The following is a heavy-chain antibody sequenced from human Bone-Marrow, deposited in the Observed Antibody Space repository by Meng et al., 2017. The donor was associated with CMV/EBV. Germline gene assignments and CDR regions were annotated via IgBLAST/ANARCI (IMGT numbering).Heavy chain of an antibody. V-gene: IGHV3-21*01. CDR2: ISSSSSYI. CDR1: GFTFSSYS. J-gene: IGHJ2*01. Sequence: EVQLVESGGGLVKPGGSVRLCWGASGFTFSSYSMNWVRQAPGKGLEWVSSISSSSSYIYYADSVKGRFTISRDNAKNSLYLQMNSLRAEDTAVYYCARYVVVVAATPSRYFDLWGRGTLVTVSS. CDR3: ARYVVVVAATPSRYFDL. D-gene: IGHD2-15*01.